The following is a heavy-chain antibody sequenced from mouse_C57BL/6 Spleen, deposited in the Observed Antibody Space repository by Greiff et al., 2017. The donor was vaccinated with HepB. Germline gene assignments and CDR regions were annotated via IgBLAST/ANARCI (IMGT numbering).Heavy chain of an antibody. V-gene: IGHV5-9-1*02. CDR2: ISSGGDYI. Sequence: EVQGVESGEGLVKPGGSLKLSCAASGFTFSSYAMSWVRQTPEKRLEWVAYISSGGDYIYYADTVKGRFTISRDNARNTLYLQMSSLKSEDTAMYYCTRDGGTTVVGYAMDYWGQGTSVTVSS. CDR1: GFTFSSYA. J-gene: IGHJ4*01. D-gene: IGHD1-1*01. CDR3: TRDGGTTVVGYAMDY.